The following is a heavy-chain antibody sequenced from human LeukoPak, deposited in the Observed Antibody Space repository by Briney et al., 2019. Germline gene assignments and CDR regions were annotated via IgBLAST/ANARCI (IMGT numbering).Heavy chain of an antibody. Sequence: PSETLSLTCTVSGGSISSYYWSWIRQPPGKGLEWIGYIYCSGSTNYNPSLKSRVTISVDTSKNQFSLKLSSVTAADTAVYYCARDNGVPAALSSWGQGTLVTVSS. J-gene: IGHJ4*02. V-gene: IGHV4-59*12. CDR1: GGSISSYY. CDR3: ARDNGVPAALSS. CDR2: IYCSGST. D-gene: IGHD2-2*01.